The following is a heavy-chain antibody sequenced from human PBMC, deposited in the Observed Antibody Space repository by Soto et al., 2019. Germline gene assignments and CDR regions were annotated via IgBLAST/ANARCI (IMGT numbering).Heavy chain of an antibody. CDR2: IYYSGNT. Sequence: QLQLQESGPGLVKTSETLSLTCTVSRGSISGGSYSWVWIRQPPGKGLEWIGNIYYSGNTYSNPSLKRRVTMSVFTSKNHFSLKLRSVTAADTAMYYCAIVLAGAGPFDWYFDLWGRGTMVTVFS. V-gene: IGHV4-39*02. CDR3: AIVLAGAGPFDWYFDL. J-gene: IGHJ2*01. D-gene: IGHD6-19*01. CDR1: RGSISGGSYS.